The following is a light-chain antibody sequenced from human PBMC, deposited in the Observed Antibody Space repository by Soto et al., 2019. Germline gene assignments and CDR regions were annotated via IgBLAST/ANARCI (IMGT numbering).Light chain of an antibody. Sequence: EIVLTQSPGTLSRSPWERATLSFRASQSVSNNYLAWYQQKPGQAPRLLIYGASTRASGVPARFSGSGSGTEFTLTISSLQSEDSAVYYCHQYNNWWTFGQGTKVDIK. J-gene: IGKJ1*01. CDR2: GAS. CDR1: QSVSNN. CDR3: HQYNNWWT. V-gene: IGKV3-15*01.